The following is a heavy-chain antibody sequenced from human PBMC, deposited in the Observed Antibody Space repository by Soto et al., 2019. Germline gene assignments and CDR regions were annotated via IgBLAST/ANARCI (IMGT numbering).Heavy chain of an antibody. CDR3: AKDREDIVVVPAPVFDY. D-gene: IGHD2-2*01. J-gene: IGHJ4*02. Sequence: EVQLLESGGGLVQPGGSLRLSCAASGFTFSNYAMSWVRQAPGKGLEWVSVSSGSGGNTYYADSVKGRFTISRDNSKNTLYLQMHSLRAEDTAAYYCAKDREDIVVVPAPVFDYWGQGTLVTVSS. V-gene: IGHV3-23*01. CDR1: GFTFSNYA. CDR2: SSGSGGNT.